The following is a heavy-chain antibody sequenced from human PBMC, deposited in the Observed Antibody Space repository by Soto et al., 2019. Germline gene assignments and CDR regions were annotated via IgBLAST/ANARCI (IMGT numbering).Heavy chain of an antibody. CDR3: TTEDIVVVVDAFYYYYGRDV. J-gene: IGHJ6*02. CDR2: IKSKTDGGTT. D-gene: IGHD2-15*01. CDR1: GFTFSNAW. V-gene: IGHV3-15*01. Sequence: EVQLVESGGGLVKPGGSLRLSCAASGFTFSNAWMSWFRQAPGKGLEWVGRIKSKTDGGTTDYAAPVKGRFTISRADSKDTLYLQMNSLNTEDTAVSYCTTEDIVVVVDAFYYYYGRDVWCQRTTVT.